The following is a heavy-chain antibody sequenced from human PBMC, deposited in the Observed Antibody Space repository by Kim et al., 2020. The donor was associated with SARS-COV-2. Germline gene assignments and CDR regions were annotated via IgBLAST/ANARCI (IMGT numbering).Heavy chain of an antibody. CDR2: ISYDGSNK. CDR3: AKDLRGYCSSTSCREYFLH. V-gene: IGHV3-30*18. J-gene: IGHJ1*01. D-gene: IGHD2-2*01. Sequence: GGSLRLSCAASGFTFSSFGMHWVRQAPGKGLEWVAVISYDGSNKYYADSVKGRFTISRDNSKNTLYLQMNSLRAEDTAVYYCAKDLRGYCSSTSCREYFLHWGQDTLVTVSS. CDR1: GFTFSSFG.